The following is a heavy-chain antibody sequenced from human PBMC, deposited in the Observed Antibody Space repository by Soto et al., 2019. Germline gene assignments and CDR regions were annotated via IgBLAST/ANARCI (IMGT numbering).Heavy chain of an antibody. Sequence: GGSLRLSCAASGFTFSSYAMSWVRQAPGKGLEWVSAISGSGGSTYDADSVKGRFTISRDNSKNTLYLQMNGLRAEDTAVYYCAKEARVYYDSSGSFDYWGQGTLVTVSS. CDR2: ISGSGGST. J-gene: IGHJ4*02. CDR1: GFTFSSYA. D-gene: IGHD3-22*01. V-gene: IGHV3-23*01. CDR3: AKEARVYYDSSGSFDY.